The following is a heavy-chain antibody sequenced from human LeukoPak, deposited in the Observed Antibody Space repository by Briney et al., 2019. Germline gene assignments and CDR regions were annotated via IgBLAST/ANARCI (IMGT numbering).Heavy chain of an antibody. CDR2: INHSGST. V-gene: IGHV4-34*01. CDR3: ARGGAVYDYVWGSYRYPDY. Sequence: SETLSLTCAVYGGSFSGYYWSRIRQPPGKGLEWIGEINHSGSTNYNPSLKSRVTISVDTSKNQFSLKLSSVTAADTAVYYCARGGAVYDYVWGSYRYPDYWGQGTLVTVSS. CDR1: GGSFSGYY. D-gene: IGHD3-16*02. J-gene: IGHJ4*02.